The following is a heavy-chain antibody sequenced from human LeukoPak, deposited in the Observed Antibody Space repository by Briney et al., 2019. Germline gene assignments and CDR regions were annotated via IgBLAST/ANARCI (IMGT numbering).Heavy chain of an antibody. CDR3: AKPQEDYYDSSGRFHY. V-gene: IGHV3-23*01. Sequence: GGSLRLSCAASGFTFSSYAMSWVRQAPGKGLEWVSAISGSGGSTYYADSVKGRFTISRDNSKNTLYLQMNSLKAEDTAVHYCAKPQEDYYDSSGRFHYWGQGTLVTVSS. CDR2: ISGSGGST. J-gene: IGHJ4*02. CDR1: GFTFSSYA. D-gene: IGHD3-22*01.